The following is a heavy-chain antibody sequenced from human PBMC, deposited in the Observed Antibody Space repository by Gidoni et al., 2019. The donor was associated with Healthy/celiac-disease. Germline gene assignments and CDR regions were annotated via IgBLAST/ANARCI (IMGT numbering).Heavy chain of an antibody. Sequence: EVQLVESGGGLVKPGGSLRISCAASVFTFSSYRMTWVLQAPGNGLEWVSSISSSSSYIYYADSVKGRFTISRDNAKNSLYLQMNSLRAEDTAVYYCARDRYDFWTGGYYYYGMDVWGQGTTVTVSS. V-gene: IGHV3-21*01. CDR2: ISSSSSYI. J-gene: IGHJ6*02. D-gene: IGHD3-3*01. CDR1: VFTFSSYR. CDR3: ARDRYDFWTGGYYYYGMDV.